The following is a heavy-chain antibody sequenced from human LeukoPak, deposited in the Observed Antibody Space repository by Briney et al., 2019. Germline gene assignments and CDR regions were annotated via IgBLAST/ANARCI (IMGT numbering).Heavy chain of an antibody. CDR2: INPSGGST. CDR3: ARALGYGSGSYYMGRRFDY. Sequence: ASVKVSCKASGYTFTSYYMHWVRQAPGQGLEWMGIINPSGGSTSYAQKFQGRVTMTRDMSTSTVYMELSSLRSEDTAVYYCARALGYGSGSYYMGRRFDYWGQGTLVTVSS. V-gene: IGHV1-46*01. CDR1: GYTFTSYY. D-gene: IGHD3-10*01. J-gene: IGHJ4*02.